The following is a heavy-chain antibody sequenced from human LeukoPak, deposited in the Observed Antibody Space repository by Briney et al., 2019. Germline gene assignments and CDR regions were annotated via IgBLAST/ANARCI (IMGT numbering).Heavy chain of an antibody. CDR1: GFTFSNYG. CDR2: IQYDGSNA. J-gene: IGHJ6*03. D-gene: IGHD2-8*01. Sequence: GGSLRLSCGASGFTFSNYGMHWVRQAPGRGLEWVAYIQYDGSNAQYADSVKGRFSISRDSSKNILYLQMNSLRAEDTAVYYCAKDRCSNGVGCYYYYMDVWGKGTTVTISS. CDR3: AKDRCSNGVGCYYYYMDV. V-gene: IGHV3-30*02.